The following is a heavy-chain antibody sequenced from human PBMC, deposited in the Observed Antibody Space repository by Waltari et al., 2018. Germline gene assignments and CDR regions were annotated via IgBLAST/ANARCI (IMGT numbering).Heavy chain of an antibody. V-gene: IGHV3-23*01. D-gene: IGHD6-13*01. CDR2: MSYNGGTS. Sequence: EVQLLESGGDLVQPGGSLRLSCTVSGFIFSSYAMTWVRQAPGKGVDGGSCMSYNGGTSYDAASVKARFTISRANSRNTLFLQMNSLRAEDTAVYYCARDQFGLAAVRALLSWGRGTLVTVSS. CDR3: ARDQFGLAAVRALLS. J-gene: IGHJ4*02. CDR1: GFIFSSYA.